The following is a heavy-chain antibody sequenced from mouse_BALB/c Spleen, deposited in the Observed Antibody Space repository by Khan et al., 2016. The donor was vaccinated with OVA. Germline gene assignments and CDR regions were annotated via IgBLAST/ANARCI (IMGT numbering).Heavy chain of an antibody. CDR2: ISSGGSYT. Sequence: EVELVESGGGLVKPGGSLKLSCAASGFTFSSYAMSWVRQTPEQRLEWVATISSGGSYTYYPAGVEGRFTISRDTAKNTLYLQMMRLRSEDTAMYYCASNPFRSSTVWYFDVWRAWTTVTVSS. CDR3: ASNPFRSSTVWYFDV. D-gene: IGHD1-1*01. J-gene: IGHJ1*01. CDR1: GFTFSSYA. V-gene: IGHV5-9-3*01.